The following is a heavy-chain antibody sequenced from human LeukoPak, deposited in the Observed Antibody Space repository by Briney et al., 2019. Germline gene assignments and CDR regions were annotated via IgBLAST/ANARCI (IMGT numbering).Heavy chain of an antibody. CDR3: ARDTKYAFDN. D-gene: IGHD2-2*01. Sequence: GGSLRLSCAAFGFTFSDYSMNWVRQAPGKGLEWISYVGISSGNTKYADSVKGRFTISGDKAKNSLYLQMNSLRVEDTAVYYCARDTKYAFDNWGQGTLVTVSS. CDR1: GFTFSDYS. CDR2: VGISSGNT. V-gene: IGHV3-48*01. J-gene: IGHJ4*02.